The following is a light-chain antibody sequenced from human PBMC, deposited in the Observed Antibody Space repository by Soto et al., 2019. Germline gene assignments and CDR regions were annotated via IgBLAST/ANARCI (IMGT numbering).Light chain of an antibody. CDR1: QSISGW. CDR2: DAS. CDR3: QQYKSYPWT. J-gene: IGKJ1*01. V-gene: IGKV1-5*01. Sequence: DIQMTQFPSTLSASVGDRVTITCRASQSISGWLAWFQQKPGKAPELLIYDASDLESGVSSRFSGSGSGTEFTLNISDLQPDDCATYYCQQYKSYPWTFGQGTKVEMK.